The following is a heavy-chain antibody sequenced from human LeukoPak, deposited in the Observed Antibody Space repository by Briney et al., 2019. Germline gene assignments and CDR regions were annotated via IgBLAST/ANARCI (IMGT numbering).Heavy chain of an antibody. Sequence: SLKLSCKSSGYTFTGYYMPWVRHAPGPGLEWMGWINPNSSGTNYAQKFPGSVTMTIDTSISTAYMELSRLRADDTAEYYCARDRGNYDFWSGYYHGFDYWGQGTLVTVSS. CDR1: GYTFTGYY. CDR2: INPNSSGT. D-gene: IGHD3-3*01. V-gene: IGHV1-2*02. J-gene: IGHJ4*02. CDR3: ARDRGNYDFWSGYYHGFDY.